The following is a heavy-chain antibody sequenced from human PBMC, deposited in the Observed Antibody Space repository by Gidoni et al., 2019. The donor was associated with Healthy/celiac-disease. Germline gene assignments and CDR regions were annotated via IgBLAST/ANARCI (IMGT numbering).Heavy chain of an antibody. CDR3: ARANYDYVWGSYRPGDY. V-gene: IGHV3-30-3*01. CDR2: ISYDGSNK. Sequence: QVQLVESGGGVVQPGRSLRLSCAASGVTFSSYAMHWVRQAPGKGLEWVAVISYDGSNKYYADSVKGRFTISRDNSKNTLYLQMNSLRAEDTAVYYCARANYDYVWGSYRPGDYWGQGTLVTVSS. D-gene: IGHD3-16*02. CDR1: GVTFSSYA. J-gene: IGHJ4*02.